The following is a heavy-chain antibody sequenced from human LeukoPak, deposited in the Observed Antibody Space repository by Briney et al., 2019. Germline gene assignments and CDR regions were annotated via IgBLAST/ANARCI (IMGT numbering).Heavy chain of an antibody. CDR3: ARTRYNWNPDY. D-gene: IGHD1-20*01. J-gene: IGHJ4*02. Sequence: PGGSLRLSCAASGFTVSSNYMSWVRQAPPEGLEWVSVIYSGGSTYYADSVKGRFTISRDNSKNTLYLQMNSLRAEDTAVYYCARTRYNWNPDYWGQGTLVTVSS. CDR1: GFTVSSNY. V-gene: IGHV3-66*01. CDR2: IYSGGST.